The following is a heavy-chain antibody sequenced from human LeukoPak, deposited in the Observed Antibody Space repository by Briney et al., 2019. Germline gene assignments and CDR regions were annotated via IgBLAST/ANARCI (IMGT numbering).Heavy chain of an antibody. CDR3: ARASSGTYSETDY. CDR2: ISSSGSTL. Sequence: GGSLRLSCAASGFTFSDYYMSWVRQAPGNGLQWVSYISSSGSTLYYADSVKGRFTISRDNAKNSLYLQMNSLRVEDTAVYYCARASSGTYSETDYWGQGTLVTVSS. D-gene: IGHD1-26*01. V-gene: IGHV3-11*04. J-gene: IGHJ4*02. CDR1: GFTFSDYY.